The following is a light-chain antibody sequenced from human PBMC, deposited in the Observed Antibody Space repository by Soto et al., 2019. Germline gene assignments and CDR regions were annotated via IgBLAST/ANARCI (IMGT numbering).Light chain of an antibody. CDR1: SGHSTYI. V-gene: IGLV4-60*02. Sequence: QSVLTQSSSASASLGSSVKLTCTLSSGHSTYIIAWHQQQPGKDPQYLMKLEGSGSYNKGSGIPDRFSGSSSGADRYLTISNLKFEDEADYYCETWDTKVVVFGGGTKLTVL. CDR3: ETWDTKVVV. CDR2: LEGSGSY. J-gene: IGLJ2*01.